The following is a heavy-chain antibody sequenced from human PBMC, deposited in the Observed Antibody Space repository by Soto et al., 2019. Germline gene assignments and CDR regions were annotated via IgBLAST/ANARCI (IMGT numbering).Heavy chain of an antibody. D-gene: IGHD6-13*01. CDR3: ARDLAAGQAQAARGLDYYYGMDV. V-gene: IGHV3-33*01. CDR1: GFTFSSYG. CDR2: IWYDGSNK. Sequence: GGSLRLSCAASGFTFSSYGMHWVRQAPGKGLEWVAVIWYDGSNKYYADSVKGRFTISRDNSKNTLYLQMNSLRAEDTAVYYCARDLAAGQAQAARGLDYYYGMDVWGQGTTVTVSS. J-gene: IGHJ6*02.